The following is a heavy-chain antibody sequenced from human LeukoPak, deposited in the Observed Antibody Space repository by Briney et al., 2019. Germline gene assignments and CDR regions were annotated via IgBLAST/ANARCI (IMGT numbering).Heavy chain of an antibody. V-gene: IGHV4-61*02. D-gene: IGHD3-22*01. CDR2: IYTSGST. CDR1: GGSIGSGSYY. J-gene: IGHJ5*02. CDR3: ARRAMIDINWFDP. Sequence: SQTLSLTCTVSGGSIGSGSYYWSWIRQPAGKGLEWIGRIYTSGSTNYNPSLKSRVTISVDTSKNQFSLKLSSVTAADTAVYYCARRAMIDINWFDPWGQGTVVTVSS.